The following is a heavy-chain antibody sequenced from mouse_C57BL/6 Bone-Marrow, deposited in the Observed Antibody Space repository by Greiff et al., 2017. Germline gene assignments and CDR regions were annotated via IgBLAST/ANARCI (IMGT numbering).Heavy chain of an antibody. CDR3: TRTGTWDWYFDV. Sequence: DVQLVESGEGLVKPGGSLKLSCAASGFTFSSYAMSWVRQTPEKRLEWVAYISSGGDYIYYADTVKGRFTISRDNARNTLYLQMSSLKSEDTAMYYCTRTGTWDWYFDVWGTGTTVTVSS. J-gene: IGHJ1*03. CDR2: ISSGGDYI. V-gene: IGHV5-9-1*02. CDR1: GFTFSSYA. D-gene: IGHD4-1*01.